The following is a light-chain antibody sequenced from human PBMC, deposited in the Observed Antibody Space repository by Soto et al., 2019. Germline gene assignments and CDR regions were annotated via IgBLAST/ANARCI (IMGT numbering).Light chain of an antibody. V-gene: IGKV3D-20*02. CDR1: QSVSSNS. CDR2: GAS. J-gene: IGKJ4*01. Sequence: EIVLTQSPGTLSLSPGERATLSCRASQSVSSNSLAWYQQKPGQAPRLLIYGASSRASGIPDRFSGSGSGTDFTLTISSLEPEDFAVYYCQQRSNWLATFGGGTKVDIK. CDR3: QQRSNWLAT.